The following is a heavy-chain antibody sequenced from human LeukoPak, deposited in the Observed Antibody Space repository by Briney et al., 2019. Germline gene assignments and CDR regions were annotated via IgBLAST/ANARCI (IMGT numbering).Heavy chain of an antibody. CDR2: IYYSGST. CDR1: GGSISSSSSY. J-gene: IGHJ4*02. Sequence: PSETLSLTCTVSGGSISSSSSYWGWIRQPPGKGLEWIGSIYYSGSTYYNPSLKSRVTISVDTSKNQFSLKLSSVTAADTAVYYCATLGGGSYYFDYWGQGTLVTVSS. V-gene: IGHV4-39*01. CDR3: ATLGGGSYYFDY. D-gene: IGHD1-26*01.